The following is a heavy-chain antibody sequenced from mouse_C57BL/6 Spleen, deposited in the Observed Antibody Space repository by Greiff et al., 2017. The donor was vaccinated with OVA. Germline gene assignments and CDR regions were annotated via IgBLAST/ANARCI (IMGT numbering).Heavy chain of an antibody. CDR1: GYAFSSYW. J-gene: IGHJ3*01. D-gene: IGHD2-3*01. CDR3: ARSGGLLPSWFAY. CDR2: IYPGDGDT. Sequence: VQGVESGAELVKPGASVKISCKASGYAFSSYWMNWVKQRPGKGLEWIGQIYPGDGDTNYNGKFKGKATLTADKSSSTAYMQLSSLTSEDSAVYFCARSGGLLPSWFAYWGQGTLVTVSA. V-gene: IGHV1-80*01.